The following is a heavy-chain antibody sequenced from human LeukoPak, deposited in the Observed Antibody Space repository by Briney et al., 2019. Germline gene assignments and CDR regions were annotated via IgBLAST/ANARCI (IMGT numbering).Heavy chain of an antibody. CDR2: IYYSGST. V-gene: IGHV4-39*01. D-gene: IGHD2-2*01. J-gene: IGHJ4*02. CDR3: ARGRYQLLY. Sequence: SETLSLTCTVSGGSVSNSNYYWGWIRQPPGKGLEWIASIYYSGSTYYNPSLKSRVTISVDTSKNQFSLKLSSVTAADTAVYYCARGRYQLLYWGQGTLVTVSS. CDR1: GGSVSNSNYY.